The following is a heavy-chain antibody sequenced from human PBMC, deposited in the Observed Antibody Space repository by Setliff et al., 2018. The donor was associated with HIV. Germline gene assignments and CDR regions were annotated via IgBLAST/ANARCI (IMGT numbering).Heavy chain of an antibody. D-gene: IGHD6-6*01. Sequence: GASVKVSCKASGYTFTSYYMHWVRHAPGQGLEWMGIINPSSGSTTYAQKFQGRVTMTRDTSTSTVYMELRSLRSEDTAVYYCARDPAPSSSASYFQHGGQGTPVTVSS. V-gene: IGHV1-46*01. J-gene: IGHJ1*01. CDR2: INPSSGST. CDR1: GYTFTSYY. CDR3: ARDPAPSSSASYFQH.